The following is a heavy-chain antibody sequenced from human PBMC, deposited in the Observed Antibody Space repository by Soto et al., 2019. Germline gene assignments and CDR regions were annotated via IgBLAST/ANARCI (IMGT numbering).Heavy chain of an antibody. Sequence: SSETLSLTCTVAGGSVSSGDYYWIWIRHPPGRGLEWIGYIYYSGSTNYNPSLKSRVTISADTSKNHLSLTLSSVTAADTAVYHCARSGGRGGVMPIDSWGQGTQVTVSS. D-gene: IGHD3-16*01. V-gene: IGHV4-61*03. CDR3: ARSGGRGGVMPIDS. J-gene: IGHJ4*02. CDR1: GGSVSSGDYY. CDR2: IYYSGST.